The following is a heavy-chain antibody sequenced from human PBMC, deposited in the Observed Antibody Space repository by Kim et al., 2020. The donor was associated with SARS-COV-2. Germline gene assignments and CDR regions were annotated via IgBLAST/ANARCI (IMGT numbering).Heavy chain of an antibody. CDR1: GDSVSSNSAA. V-gene: IGHV6-1*01. CDR3: ARQGHSCYSDWCYYYGMDV. J-gene: IGHJ6*02. Sequence: SQTLSLTCAISGDSVSSNSAAWNWIRQSPSRGLEWLGRTYYRSKWYNDYAVSVKSRITINPDTSKNQFSLQLNSVTPEDTAVYYCARQGHSCYSDWCYYYGMDVWGQGTTVTVSS. CDR2: TYYRSKWYN. D-gene: IGHD2-15*01.